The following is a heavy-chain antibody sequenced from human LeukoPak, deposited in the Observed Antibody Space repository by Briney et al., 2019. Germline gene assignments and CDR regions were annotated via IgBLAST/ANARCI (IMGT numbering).Heavy chain of an antibody. CDR3: ARDSDDGYSSGWYEDYFDY. CDR1: GYTFTGYY. J-gene: IGHJ4*02. V-gene: IGHV1-2*02. Sequence: ASVKVSCKASGYTFTGYYMHWVRQAPGQGLEWMGWINPNSGGTNYAQKFQGRVTMTRDTSISTAYMELSRPRSDDTAVYYCARDSDDGYSSGWYEDYFDYWGQGTLVTVSS. CDR2: INPNSGGT. D-gene: IGHD6-19*01.